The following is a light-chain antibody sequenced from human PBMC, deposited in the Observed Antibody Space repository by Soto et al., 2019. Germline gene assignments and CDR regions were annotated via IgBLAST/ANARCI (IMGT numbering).Light chain of an antibody. CDR2: EGS. J-gene: IGLJ3*02. V-gene: IGLV2-23*01. Sequence: QSALTQPASVSGSPGQSITISCTGTSSDVGSYNLVSWYQQHPGKAPKLMIYEGSKRPSGVSNRFFGSKSGNTASLTISGLQAEDEADYYCCSYAGSSTPFGGGTKLTVL. CDR3: CSYAGSSTP. CDR1: SSDVGSYNL.